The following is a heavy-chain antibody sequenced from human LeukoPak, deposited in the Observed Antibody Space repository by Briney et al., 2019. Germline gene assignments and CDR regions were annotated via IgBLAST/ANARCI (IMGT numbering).Heavy chain of an antibody. V-gene: IGHV3-23*01. D-gene: IGHD3-3*01. CDR1: GFTFSSYA. Sequence: GGSLRLSCAASGFTFSSYAMSWVRQAPGKGLEWVSAISGSGGSTYYADSVKGRFTISRDNTKITRYLQMNSRRAEDTAVYYCAKDLDFWSGYYGYWGQGTLVTVSS. J-gene: IGHJ4*02. CDR2: ISGSGGST. CDR3: AKDLDFWSGYYGY.